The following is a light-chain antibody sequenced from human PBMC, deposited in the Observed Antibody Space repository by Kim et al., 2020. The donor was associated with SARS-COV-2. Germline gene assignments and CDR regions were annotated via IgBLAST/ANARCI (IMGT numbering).Light chain of an antibody. J-gene: IGKJ1*01. V-gene: IGKV3-20*01. CDR3: QQYGNSQM. Sequence: EIVLTQSPGTMSLSPGERATLSSRASETVSSNYLAWYQQKPGQAPRLLIYGASSRATGIPDRFSGSGSGTDFTLTIDRLEPEDFAVYYCQQYGNSQMFDQGTKVDIK. CDR2: GAS. CDR1: ETVSSNY.